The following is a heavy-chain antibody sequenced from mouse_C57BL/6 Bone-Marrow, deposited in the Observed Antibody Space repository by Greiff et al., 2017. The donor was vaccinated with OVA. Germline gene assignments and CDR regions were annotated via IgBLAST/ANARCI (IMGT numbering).Heavy chain of an antibody. V-gene: IGHV1-9*01. D-gene: IGHD2-4*01. CDR1: GYTFTGYW. CDR2: ILPGSGST. J-gene: IGHJ1*03. Sequence: VQLQQSGAELMKPGASVKLSCKATGYTFTGYWIEWVKQRPGHGLEWIGEILPGSGSTNYNEKFKGKATFTADTSSNTAYMQLSSLTTEDSAIYYCARDGSYDYDREGWYFDVWGTGTTVTVSS. CDR3: ARDGSYDYDREGWYFDV.